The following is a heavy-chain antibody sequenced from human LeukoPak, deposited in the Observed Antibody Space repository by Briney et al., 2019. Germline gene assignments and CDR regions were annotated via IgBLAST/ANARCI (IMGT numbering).Heavy chain of an antibody. CDR2: IYYSGST. Sequence: NPSETLSLTCTVSGGSISSSSYYWGWIRQPPGKGLEWIGSIYYSGSTYYNPSLKSRVTISVDTSKNQFSLKLSSVTAADTAVYYCARPANGDQVVYYMDVWGKGTTVTVSS. D-gene: IGHD2-2*01. CDR1: GGSISSSSYY. CDR3: ARPANGDQVVYYMDV. J-gene: IGHJ6*03. V-gene: IGHV4-39*01.